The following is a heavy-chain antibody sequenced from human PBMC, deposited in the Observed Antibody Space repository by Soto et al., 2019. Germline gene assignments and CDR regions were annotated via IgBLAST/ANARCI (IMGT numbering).Heavy chain of an antibody. CDR1: GFTFSSYA. Sequence: EVHRLESGGGLVQPRGSLRLSCAASGFTFSSYAMSWVRQAPWKGLEWVSAIRGSGGSTYYADSVKGRFTISRDNSKNTLYLQINSLRAEDTAVYYCAKNGTSDSWGQRTLVTVSS. J-gene: IGHJ4*02. CDR2: IRGSGGST. D-gene: IGHD2-2*01. CDR3: AKNGTSDS. V-gene: IGHV3-23*01.